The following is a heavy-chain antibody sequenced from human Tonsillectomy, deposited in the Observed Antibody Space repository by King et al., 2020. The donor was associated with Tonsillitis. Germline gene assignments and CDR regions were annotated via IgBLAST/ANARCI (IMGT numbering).Heavy chain of an antibody. V-gene: IGHV4-59*08. Sequence: QLQESGPGLVKPSETLSLTCTVSGGSISSYYWSWIRQPPGKGLEWIGYIYYSGSTNYNPSLKSRVTISVDTSKNQFSMKLSSVTAADTAVYYCAGGCRSGLNPNCWGRLWYFVLWGRGTLVTVSS. J-gene: IGHJ2*01. CDR2: IYYSGST. CDR1: GGSISSYY. CDR3: AGGCRSGLNPNCWGRLWYFVL. D-gene: IGHD6-19*01.